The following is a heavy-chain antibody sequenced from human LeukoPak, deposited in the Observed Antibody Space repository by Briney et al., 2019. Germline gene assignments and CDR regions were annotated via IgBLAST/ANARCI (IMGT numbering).Heavy chain of an antibody. Sequence: ASVKVSCKASGYTFTSYAMHWVRQAPGQRREGMGWINAGNGNTKYSQKFQGRVTITRDTSASTAYMELSSLRSEDTAVYYCARDRGQLWEYYFDYWGQGTLVTVSS. CDR2: INAGNGNT. CDR3: ARDRGQLWEYYFDY. V-gene: IGHV1-3*01. CDR1: GYTFTSYA. D-gene: IGHD5-18*01. J-gene: IGHJ4*02.